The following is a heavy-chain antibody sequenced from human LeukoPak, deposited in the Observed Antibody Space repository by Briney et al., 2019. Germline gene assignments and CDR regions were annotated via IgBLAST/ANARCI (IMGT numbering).Heavy chain of an antibody. CDR3: ASGVEGTAYYYYYYMDV. CDR2: IIPIFGTA. V-gene: IGHV1-69*13. J-gene: IGHJ6*03. CDR1: GGTFSSYA. Sequence: SVKVSCKASGGTFSSYAISRVRQAPGQGLEWMGGIIPIFGTANYAQKFQGRVTITADESTSTAYMELSSLRSEDTAVYYCASGVEGTAYYYYYYMDVWGKGTTVTVSS. D-gene: IGHD1-1*01.